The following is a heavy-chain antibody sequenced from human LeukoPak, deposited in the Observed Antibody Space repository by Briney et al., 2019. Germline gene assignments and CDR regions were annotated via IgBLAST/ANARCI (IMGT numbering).Heavy chain of an antibody. CDR3: ARDVKLYCSSTSCSYYMDV. CDR2: IYTSGST. J-gene: IGHJ6*03. D-gene: IGHD2-2*01. Sequence: SETLSLTCTVSGVSISSGSYYWSWTRQPAGKGLEWIGRIYTSGSTNYNPSLKSRVTISVDTSKNQFSLKLSSVTATDTAVYYCARDVKLYCSSTSCSYYMDVWGKGTTVTVSS. CDR1: GVSISSGSYY. V-gene: IGHV4-61*02.